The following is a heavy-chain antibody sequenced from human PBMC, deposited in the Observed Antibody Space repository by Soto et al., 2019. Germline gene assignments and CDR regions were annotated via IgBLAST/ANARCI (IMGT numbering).Heavy chain of an antibody. J-gene: IGHJ3*02. CDR1: GFTFSNYV. CDR2: ISYSADKT. Sequence: EVQLLESGGGLVQPGGSLRLSCAASGFTFSNYVMNWVRQAPGKGLEWVSTISYSADKTFYADSVKGRFTISRDNSRDTLFLQINSLRADDAAVYFCARRARTATTNWGAFDIWGQGTMVTVSS. CDR3: ARRARTATTNWGAFDI. D-gene: IGHD1-7*01. V-gene: IGHV3-23*01.